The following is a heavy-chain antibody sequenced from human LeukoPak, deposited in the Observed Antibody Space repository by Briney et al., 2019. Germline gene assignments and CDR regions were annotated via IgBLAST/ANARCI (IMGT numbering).Heavy chain of an antibody. CDR3: ARHYYGSGSYSDY. Sequence: SETLSLTCTVSGGSISSSSYYWGWIRQPPGKGLEWIGSIYYSGSTYYNPSLKSRVTISVDRSRNQFSLKLSSVTAADTALYYCARHYYGSGSYSDYWGQGTLVTVRS. D-gene: IGHD3-10*01. V-gene: IGHV4-39*01. CDR1: GGSISSSSYY. J-gene: IGHJ4*02. CDR2: IYYSGST.